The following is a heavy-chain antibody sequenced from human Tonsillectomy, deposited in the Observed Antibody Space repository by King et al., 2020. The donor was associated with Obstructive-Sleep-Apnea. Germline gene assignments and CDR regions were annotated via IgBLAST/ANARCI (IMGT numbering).Heavy chain of an antibody. Sequence: VQLVESGGGLVKPGGSLRLSCAASGFTFNNAWMSWVRQAPGKGLEWVGRIKSKTDGGTTDYAAPVKGRFTISRDDSKNTLYLQMNSLKTEDTAVYYCTTGKETTSDYYYYYGMDVWGQGTTVTVSS. CDR3: TTGKETTSDYYYYYGMDV. J-gene: IGHJ6*02. CDR2: IKSKTDGGTT. CDR1: GFTFNNAW. V-gene: IGHV3-15*01. D-gene: IGHD1-26*01.